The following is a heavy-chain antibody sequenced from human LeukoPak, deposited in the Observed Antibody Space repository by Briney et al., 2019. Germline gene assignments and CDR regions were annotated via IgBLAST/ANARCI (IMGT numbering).Heavy chain of an antibody. CDR1: GGPIGTYY. J-gene: IGHJ3*02. Sequence: PSETLSLTCTVSGGPIGTYYWSWIRQPPGRGLEWIGYVHYSGSTRYSPSLKGRVTISVDTSKNQFSLKLSSVTAADTAVYYCARVREDPWNSAPHAFDIWGQGTMVIVSS. D-gene: IGHD1-1*01. V-gene: IGHV4-59*08. CDR3: ARVREDPWNSAPHAFDI. CDR2: VHYSGST.